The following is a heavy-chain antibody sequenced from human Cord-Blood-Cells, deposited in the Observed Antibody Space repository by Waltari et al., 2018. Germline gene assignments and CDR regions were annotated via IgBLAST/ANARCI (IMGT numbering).Heavy chain of an antibody. J-gene: IGHJ4*02. CDR1: GFTFSSYA. D-gene: IGHD3-10*01. Sequence: EVPLLESGGGLVQPGGSLRLSCAASGFTFSSYAMSWVRQAPGKGLEWVSAISGSGGSTYYADSVKGRFTISRDNSKNTLYLQMNNLRAEDTAVYYCAKDLYGSGSYYNFDYWGQGTLVTVSS. V-gene: IGHV3-23*01. CDR3: AKDLYGSGSYYNFDY. CDR2: ISGSGGST.